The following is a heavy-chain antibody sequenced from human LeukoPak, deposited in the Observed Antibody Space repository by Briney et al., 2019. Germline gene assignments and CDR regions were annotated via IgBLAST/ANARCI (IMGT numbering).Heavy chain of an antibody. V-gene: IGHV3-7*01. CDR3: AREGARGRRVTIFGVAAYGMDV. Sequence: GGSLRLSCAASGFTFSSYWMSWARQAPGKGLEWVANIKQDGSEKYYVDSVKGRFTISRDNAKNSLYLQMNSLRAEDTAVYYCAREGARGRRVTIFGVAAYGMDVWGQGTTVTVSS. CDR1: GFTFSSYW. CDR2: IKQDGSEK. D-gene: IGHD3-3*01. J-gene: IGHJ6*02.